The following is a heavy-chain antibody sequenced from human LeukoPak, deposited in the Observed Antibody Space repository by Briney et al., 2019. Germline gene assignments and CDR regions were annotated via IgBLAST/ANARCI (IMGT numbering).Heavy chain of an antibody. J-gene: IGHJ4*02. CDR3: ARFGVDEAAGPPYFDY. Sequence: ASETLSLTCTVSGGSISSSSYYWGWIRQPPGKGLEWIVSIYYSGSTYYNPSLKSRVTISVDTSKNQFSLKLSSVTAADTAVYYCARFGVDEAAGPPYFDYWGQGTLVTVSS. D-gene: IGHD6-13*01. CDR1: GGSISSSSYY. CDR2: IYYSGST. V-gene: IGHV4-39*01.